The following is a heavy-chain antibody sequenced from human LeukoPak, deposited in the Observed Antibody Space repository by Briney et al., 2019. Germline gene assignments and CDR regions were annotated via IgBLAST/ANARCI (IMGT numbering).Heavy chain of an antibody. CDR2: ISWNSGSI. D-gene: IGHD3-10*01. J-gene: IGHJ6*03. V-gene: IGHV3-9*03. Sequence: GGSLRLSCAASGFTFDDYAMHWVRQAPGKGLEWVSGISWNSGSIGYADSVKGRFTISRDNAKNSLYLQMNSLRAEDMALYYCAKDYGSGSYYNSNYYMDVWGEGTTVTVSS. CDR1: GFTFDDYA. CDR3: AKDYGSGSYYNSNYYMDV.